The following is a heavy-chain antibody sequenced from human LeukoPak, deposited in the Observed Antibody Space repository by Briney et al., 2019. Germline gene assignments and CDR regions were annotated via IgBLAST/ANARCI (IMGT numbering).Heavy chain of an antibody. CDR1: GFTFSSYA. J-gene: IGHJ4*02. CDR3: ARCDRPGTFDY. V-gene: IGHV3-30-3*01. CDR2: ISYDGSNK. D-gene: IGHD1-26*01. Sequence: GGSLRLSCAASGFTFSSYAMHWVRQAPGKGLEWVAVISYDGSNKYYADSVKGRFTISRDNSKNTLYLQMNSLRAEDTAVYYCARCDRPGTFDYWGQGTLVTVSP.